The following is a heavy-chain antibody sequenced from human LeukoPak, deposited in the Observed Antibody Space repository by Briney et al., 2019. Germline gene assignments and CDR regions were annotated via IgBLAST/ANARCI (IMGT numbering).Heavy chain of an antibody. V-gene: IGHV3-74*01. CDR2: IASDGSST. CDR3: AKPSSGSYNFDY. J-gene: IGHJ4*02. CDR1: GFTFSSYW. Sequence: GGSLRLSCAASGFTFSSYWMNWVRQAPGKGLVWVSRIASDGSSTTYADSVKGRFSISRDNSKNTLYLQMNGLRAEDTAVYYCAKPSSGSYNFDYRGQGTLVTVSS. D-gene: IGHD6-19*01.